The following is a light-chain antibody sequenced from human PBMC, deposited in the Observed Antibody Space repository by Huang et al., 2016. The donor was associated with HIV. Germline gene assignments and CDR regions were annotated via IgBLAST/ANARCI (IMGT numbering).Light chain of an antibody. V-gene: IGKV1-NL1*01. Sequence: DIQMTQSPSSLSASVGDRVTITCRASQDIRSSLAWYQQKPGKAPKLLLFAASRLESGVASRFSGSGSGTDYTLTISSLQPEDFATYYCQQYYTTPRDTFGQGTRLEIK. CDR3: QQYYTTPRDT. CDR2: AAS. CDR1: QDIRSS. J-gene: IGKJ5*01.